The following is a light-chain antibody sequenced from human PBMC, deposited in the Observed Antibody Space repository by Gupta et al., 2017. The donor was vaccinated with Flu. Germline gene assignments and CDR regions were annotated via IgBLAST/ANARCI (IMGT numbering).Light chain of an antibody. CDR1: SSNIGVNS. Sequence: QSVLTQPPSASGTPGHRVPISCSGSSSNIGVNSVNWYQQVPGTAPKLLIYSSNQRPSGVPDRFSGSKSGTSASLAISGLQSEDDADYYCAAWDDSLNGYVFGTGTKVTV. CDR3: AAWDDSLNGYV. J-gene: IGLJ1*01. V-gene: IGLV1-44*01. CDR2: SSN.